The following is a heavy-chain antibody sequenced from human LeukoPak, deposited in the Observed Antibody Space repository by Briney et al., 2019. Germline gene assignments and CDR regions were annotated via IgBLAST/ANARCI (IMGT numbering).Heavy chain of an antibody. V-gene: IGHV3-7*01. CDR3: ARVRYDSGWYDY. CDR1: GFTFSNNW. Sequence: GGSLRLSCAVSGFTFSNNWMTWVRQAPGKGLEWVASVKKDGSEKYYVDSVKGRFTISRDNAKNSLYLQMNSLRVEDTAVYYCARVRYDSGWYDYWGQGALVTVSS. J-gene: IGHJ4*02. D-gene: IGHD6-19*01. CDR2: VKKDGSEK.